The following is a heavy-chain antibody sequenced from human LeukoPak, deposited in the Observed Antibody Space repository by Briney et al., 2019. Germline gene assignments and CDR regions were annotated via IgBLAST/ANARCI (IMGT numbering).Heavy chain of an antibody. CDR3: ARESASGSCPDY. Sequence: GASVKVSCKASGYTFTGYYMHWGRQAPGQGVEWMGRMKPKSGGTEYAKKFHDRVTINRDRAKSTAYLEVSWLRSEGTGVYYCARESASGSCPDYWGQGTLVTVSS. CDR2: MKPKSGGT. V-gene: IGHV1-2*01. CDR1: GYTFTGYY. J-gene: IGHJ4*02. D-gene: IGHD6-13*01.